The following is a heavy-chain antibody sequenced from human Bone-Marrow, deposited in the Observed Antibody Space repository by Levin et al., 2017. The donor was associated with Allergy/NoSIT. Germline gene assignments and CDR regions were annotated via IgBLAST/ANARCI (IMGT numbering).Heavy chain of an antibody. Sequence: GESLKISCAASGLAFSNYGMHWVRQAPGQGLEWVALITSDGSNKYYADSVKGRFTISRDNSKNTLYLQMDSLRAEDTSVYYCASRGSFDYWGQGTLVTVSS. CDR1: GLAFSNYG. D-gene: IGHD3-10*01. J-gene: IGHJ4*02. CDR2: ITSDGSNK. CDR3: ASRGSFDY. V-gene: IGHV3-30*03.